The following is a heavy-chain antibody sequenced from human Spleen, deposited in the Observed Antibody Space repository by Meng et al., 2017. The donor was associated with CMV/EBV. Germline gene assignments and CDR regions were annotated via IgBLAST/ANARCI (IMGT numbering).Heavy chain of an antibody. CDR1: GYTFTGYY. V-gene: IGHV1-2*02. CDR3: AKDWGHYGSSSPDYYYYYGMDV. J-gene: IGHJ6*02. Sequence: ASVKVSCKASGYTFTGYYMHWVRQAPGQGLEWMGWINPNSGGTNYAQKFQGRVTMTRDTSISTAYMELSRLRSDDTAVYYCAKDWGHYGSSSPDYYYYYGMDVWGQGTSVTVSS. D-gene: IGHD1-26*01. CDR2: INPNSGGT.